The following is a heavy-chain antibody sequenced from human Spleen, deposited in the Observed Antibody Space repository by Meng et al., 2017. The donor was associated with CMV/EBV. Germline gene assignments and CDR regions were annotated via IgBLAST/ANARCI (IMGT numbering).Heavy chain of an antibody. CDR1: LSGYY. V-gene: IGHV4-34*01. CDR3: ASRSIVVVPAAPGGKTFDP. D-gene: IGHD2-2*01. CDR2: INHSGST. J-gene: IGHJ5*02. Sequence: LSGYYWSWVRQPPGKGLAWIGEINHSGSTNYNPSLKSRVTISVDTSKNQFSLKLSSVTAADTAVYYCASRSIVVVPAAPGGKTFDPWGQGTLVTVSS.